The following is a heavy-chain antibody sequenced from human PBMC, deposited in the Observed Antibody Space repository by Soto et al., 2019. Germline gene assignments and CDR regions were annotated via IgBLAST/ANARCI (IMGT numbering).Heavy chain of an antibody. Sequence: QLVESGGGLVQPGGSLRLSCVASGFSFSTSHMNWVRQAPGKGLEWISYISSSSSVTEYADSVKGRFTSSRDNAENSLDLQMNSLSAADTAIYYCARDAWEVTAFLGGLGTLVTVSS. CDR3: ARDAWEVTAFL. D-gene: IGHD2-21*02. V-gene: IGHV3-48*01. CDR1: GFSFSTSH. CDR2: ISSSSSVT. J-gene: IGHJ4*02.